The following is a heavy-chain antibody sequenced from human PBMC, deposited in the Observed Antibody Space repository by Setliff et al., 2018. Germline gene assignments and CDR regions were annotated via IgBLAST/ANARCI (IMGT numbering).Heavy chain of an antibody. CDR1: GGSISSGNHY. CDR2: IQTSGTT. Sequence: SETLSLTCTVSGGSISSGNHYWSWIRQPAGKGLEWIGHIQTSGTTNYNPSLKSRVTISVDTPRNQFSLKLSAVTAADTAVYFCAREDGPNYYYYYMDIWGKGTTVTVSS. CDR3: AREDGPNYYYYYMDI. J-gene: IGHJ6*03. V-gene: IGHV4-61*09. D-gene: IGHD2-8*01.